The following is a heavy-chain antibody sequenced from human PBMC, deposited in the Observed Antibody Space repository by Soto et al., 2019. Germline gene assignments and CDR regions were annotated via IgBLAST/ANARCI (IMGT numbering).Heavy chain of an antibody. Sequence: EVQLVESGGGLVQPGGSLRLSCAVSGFTFSSSEMYWVRQAPGKGLEWISYIHPSGQPIFYADSVKGRFTISRDNANNSLFLQMNSLRAEDTAVYYCASRASRRGQGTMVTVSS. CDR2: IHPSGQPI. V-gene: IGHV3-48*03. CDR3: ASRASR. J-gene: IGHJ3*01. D-gene: IGHD1-26*01. CDR1: GFTFSSSE.